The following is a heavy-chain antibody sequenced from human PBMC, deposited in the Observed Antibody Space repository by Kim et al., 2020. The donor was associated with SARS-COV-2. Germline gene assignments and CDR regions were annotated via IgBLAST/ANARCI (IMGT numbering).Heavy chain of an antibody. D-gene: IGHD6-13*01. J-gene: IGHJ4*02. CDR1: GFTFTSSA. CDR2: IVVGSGNT. Sequence: SVKVSCKASGFTFTSSAVQWVRQARGQRLEWIGWIVVGSGNTNYAQKFQERVTITRDMSTSTAYMELSSLRSEDTAVYYCAADLAVGSSSVYWGQGTLVTVSS. V-gene: IGHV1-58*01. CDR3: AADLAVGSSSVY.